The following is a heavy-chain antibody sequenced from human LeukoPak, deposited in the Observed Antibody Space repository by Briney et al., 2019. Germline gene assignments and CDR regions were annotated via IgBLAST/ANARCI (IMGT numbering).Heavy chain of an antibody. J-gene: IGHJ4*02. CDR1: GGSISSGSYY. D-gene: IGHD3-10*01. Sequence: SQTLSLTCTVSGGSISSGSYYWSWIWQPAGKGLEWIGRIYTSGSTNYNPSLKSRVTISVDTSKNQFSLKLSSVTAADTAVYYCATGGSGSYLFDYWGQGTLVTVSS. V-gene: IGHV4-61*02. CDR3: ATGGSGSYLFDY. CDR2: IYTSGST.